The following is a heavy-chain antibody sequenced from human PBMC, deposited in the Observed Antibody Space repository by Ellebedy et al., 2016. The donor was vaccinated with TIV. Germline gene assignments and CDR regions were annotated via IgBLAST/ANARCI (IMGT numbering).Heavy chain of an antibody. Sequence: GGSLRLSCAASGFTFSSYEMNWVRQAPGKGLEWVSSISSSSSYIYYADSVKGRFTISRDNAKNSLYLQMNSLRAEDTAVYYCARPRIFGSYYYGMDVWGQGTTVTVSS. J-gene: IGHJ6*02. V-gene: IGHV3-21*04. CDR1: GFTFSSYE. CDR3: ARPRIFGSYYYGMDV. CDR2: ISSSSSYI. D-gene: IGHD2-15*01.